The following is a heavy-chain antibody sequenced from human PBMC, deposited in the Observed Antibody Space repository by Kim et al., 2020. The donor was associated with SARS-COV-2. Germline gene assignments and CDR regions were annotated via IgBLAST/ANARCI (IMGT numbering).Heavy chain of an antibody. D-gene: IGHD4-17*01. CDR3: ATGLRCPGNY. V-gene: IGHV3-33*01. CDR2: IWSDGSHE. Sequence: GGSLRLSCAASGITLSTYGMHWVRQAPVKGLEWVAVIWSDGSHEYYADAVKGRFSISRDNSKNTLDLQMSSLRADDTAVYYCATGLRCPGNYWGQGTLVTVSS. CDR1: GITLSTYG. J-gene: IGHJ4*02.